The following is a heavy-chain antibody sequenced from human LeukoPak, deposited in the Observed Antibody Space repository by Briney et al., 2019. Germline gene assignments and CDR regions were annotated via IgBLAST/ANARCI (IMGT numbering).Heavy chain of an antibody. D-gene: IGHD1-1*01. CDR3: ALVQLERRGPYYYYYMDV. CDR1: GGTFSSYA. V-gene: IGHV1-69*05. J-gene: IGHJ6*03. CDR2: IIPIFGTA. Sequence: ASVKVSCKASGGTFSSYAISWVRQAPGQGLEWMGGIIPIFGTANYAQKFQGRVTITTDESTSTAYMELSSLRSEDTAVYYCALVQLERRGPYYYYYMDVWGKGITVTVSS.